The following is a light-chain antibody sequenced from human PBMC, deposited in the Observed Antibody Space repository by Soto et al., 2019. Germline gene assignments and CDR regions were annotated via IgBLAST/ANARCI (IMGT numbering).Light chain of an antibody. V-gene: IGKV3-11*01. J-gene: IGKJ5*01. CDR3: QQRSNWPPIT. CDR1: QSVSSN. CDR2: GAS. Sequence: IVMTQSPATLSVSPGERATLYCRSSQSVSSNLAWYQQKPGQAPRLLIYGASNRATGIPARFSGSGSGTDFTLTISYLEPEDFAVYYCQQRSNWPPITFGQGTRLEIK.